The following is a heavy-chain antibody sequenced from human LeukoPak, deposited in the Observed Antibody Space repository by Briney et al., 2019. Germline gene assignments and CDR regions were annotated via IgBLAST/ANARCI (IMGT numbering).Heavy chain of an antibody. Sequence: SVKVSCKASGGTFISYAISWVRQAPGQGLEWMGGIIPIFGTANYAQKFQGRVTITADESTSTAYMELSSLRSEDTAVYYCARRMDGYNLAFDYWGQGTLVTVSS. D-gene: IGHD5-24*01. CDR3: ARRMDGYNLAFDY. CDR2: IIPIFGTA. CDR1: GGTFISYA. V-gene: IGHV1-69*01. J-gene: IGHJ4*02.